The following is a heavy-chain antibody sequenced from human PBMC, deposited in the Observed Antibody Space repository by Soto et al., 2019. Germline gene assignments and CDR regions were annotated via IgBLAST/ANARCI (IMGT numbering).Heavy chain of an antibody. D-gene: IGHD1-26*01. V-gene: IGHV3-30*18. CDR2: ISYDGSNK. CDR3: AKDQGSGSYHLTWPIDY. CDR1: GFTFSSYG. Sequence: GGSLRLSCAASGFTFSSYGMHWVRQAPGKGLEWVAVISYDGSNKYYADSVKGRFTISRDNSKSTLYLQMNSLRAEDTAVYYCAKDQGSGSYHLTWPIDYWGQGTLVTVSS. J-gene: IGHJ4*02.